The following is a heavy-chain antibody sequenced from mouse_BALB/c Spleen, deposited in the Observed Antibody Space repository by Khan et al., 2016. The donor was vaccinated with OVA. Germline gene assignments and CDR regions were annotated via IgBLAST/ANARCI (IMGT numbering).Heavy chain of an antibody. J-gene: IGHJ3*01. CDR3: TREGAYYRSDGWFAY. CDR1: GYTFISYT. Sequence: QVQLQQSGAELARPGASVKMSCKASGYTFISYTMHWVKQRPGQGLEWIGYINPSSSYPNYNQKFKDKATLTADKSSSTAYMQLSSLTSEDSAVYYCTREGAYYRSDGWFAYWGQGTLVTVSA. D-gene: IGHD2-14*01. V-gene: IGHV1-4*01. CDR2: INPSSSYP.